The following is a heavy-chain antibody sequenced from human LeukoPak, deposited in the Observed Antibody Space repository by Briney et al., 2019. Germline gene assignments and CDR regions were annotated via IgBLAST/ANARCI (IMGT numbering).Heavy chain of an antibody. J-gene: IGHJ5*02. CDR2: IYYSGST. CDR1: GGSISSSSYY. CDR3: ARHAAFTITMVRGVLRWFDP. V-gene: IGHV4-39*01. Sequence: PSETLSLTCTVSGGSISSSSYYWGWIRQPPGKGLEWIGSIYYSGSTYYNPSLKSRVTISVDTSKNQFSLKLSSVTAADTAVYYCARHAAFTITMVRGVLRWFDPWGQGTLVTVSS. D-gene: IGHD3-10*01.